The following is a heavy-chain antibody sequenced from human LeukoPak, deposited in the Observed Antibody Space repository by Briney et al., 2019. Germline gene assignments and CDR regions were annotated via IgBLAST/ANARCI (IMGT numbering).Heavy chain of an antibody. Sequence: GGSLRLSCAASGFTFSSYAMSWVRQAPGKGLEWVSAISGSGGSTYYADSVKGRFTISRDNSKNTLYLQMNSLRAEDTAVYYCAKDDPAPVYYYDSSGYYGEYFQHWGQGTLVTVS. CDR3: AKDDPAPVYYYDSSGYYGEYFQH. D-gene: IGHD3-22*01. CDR2: ISGSGGST. J-gene: IGHJ1*01. CDR1: GFTFSSYA. V-gene: IGHV3-23*01.